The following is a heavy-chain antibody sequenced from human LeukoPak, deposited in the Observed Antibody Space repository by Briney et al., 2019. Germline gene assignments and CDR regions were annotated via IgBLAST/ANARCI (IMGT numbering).Heavy chain of an antibody. J-gene: IGHJ3*02. CDR1: GYTFTSYG. CDR3: ARGWVGGAFDI. Sequence: AAVKVSCKASGYTFTSYGNSLVRQAPGQGIEWMGWISAYNGNTNYAQKLQGRVTMTTDTSTSTAYMELRSLRSDDTAVYYCARGWVGGAFDIWGQGTMVTVSS. V-gene: IGHV1-18*01. D-gene: IGHD1-26*01. CDR2: ISAYNGNT.